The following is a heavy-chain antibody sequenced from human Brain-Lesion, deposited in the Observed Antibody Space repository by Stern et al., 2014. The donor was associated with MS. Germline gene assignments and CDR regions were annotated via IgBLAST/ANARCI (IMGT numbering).Heavy chain of an antibody. CDR2: FDPEDGET. CDR3: ATLSPGAGGNYYRHFDY. CDR1: GYTLTELS. V-gene: IGHV1-24*01. Sequence: QVPLLESGAEVKKPGASVKVSCKVSGYTLTELSMHWVRQAPRKGLEWMGGFDPEDGETIYAQKFQGRVTMTEDTSTDTAYMELSSLRSEDTAVYYCATLSPGAGGNYYRHFDYWGQGTLVTVSS. J-gene: IGHJ4*02. D-gene: IGHD1-26*01.